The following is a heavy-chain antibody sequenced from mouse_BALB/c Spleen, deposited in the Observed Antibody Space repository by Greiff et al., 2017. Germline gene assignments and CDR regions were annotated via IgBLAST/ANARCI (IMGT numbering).Heavy chain of an antibody. V-gene: IGHV5-17*02. J-gene: IGHJ3*01. D-gene: IGHD1-1*01. CDR3: ARCYGSSYWFAY. CDR1: GFTFSSFG. Sequence: EVQGVESGGGLVQPGGSRKLSCAASGFTFSSFGMHWVRQAPEKGLEWVAYISSGSSTIYYADTVKGRFTISRDNPKNTLFLQMTSLRSEDTAMYYCARCYGSSYWFAYWGQGTLVTVSA. CDR2: ISSGSSTI.